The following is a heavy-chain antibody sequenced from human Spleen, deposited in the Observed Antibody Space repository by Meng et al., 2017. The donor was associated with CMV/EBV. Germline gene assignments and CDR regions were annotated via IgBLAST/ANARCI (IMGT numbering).Heavy chain of an antibody. D-gene: IGHD2-2*01. CDR1: GDSVNSGNYY. V-gene: IGHV4-61*01. J-gene: IGHJ5*02. Sequence: SETLSLTCTGSGDSVNSGNYYWSWIRQPPGKGLEWIGHMYYSGSTNYNPSLKSRVTFSVDTSKNQFSLKLSSMTAADTAVYYCARQSTGWPRWIDPWGQGTLVTVSS. CDR2: MYYSGST. CDR3: ARQSTGWPRWIDP.